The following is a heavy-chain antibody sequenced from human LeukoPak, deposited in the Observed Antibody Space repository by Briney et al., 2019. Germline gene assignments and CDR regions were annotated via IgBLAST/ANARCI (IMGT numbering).Heavy chain of an antibody. CDR1: GCTFSSYA. CDR3: ARKYEPYYYDSSGPFDY. J-gene: IGHJ4*02. D-gene: IGHD3-22*01. Sequence: SVKASCKASGCTFSSYAISWVRQAPGQGLEWMGGIIPIFGTANYAQKFQGRVTITTDESTSTAYMELSSLRSEDTAVYYCARKYEPYYYDSSGPFDYWGQGTLVTVSS. CDR2: IIPIFGTA. V-gene: IGHV1-69*05.